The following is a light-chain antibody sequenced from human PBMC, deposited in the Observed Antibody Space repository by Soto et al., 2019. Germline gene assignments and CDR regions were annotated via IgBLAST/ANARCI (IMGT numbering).Light chain of an antibody. Sequence: DLQMTQSPSSVSASVGDTVTITCRASHYIDSWLAWYQQKPGKAPKLLIYDASRLRSGVPSTFSGSRSGTDFTLTITDLPPEDFATYYCQQAYSFPITFGQGTRLEIK. CDR3: QQAYSFPIT. CDR1: HYIDSW. CDR2: DAS. J-gene: IGKJ5*01. V-gene: IGKV1-12*01.